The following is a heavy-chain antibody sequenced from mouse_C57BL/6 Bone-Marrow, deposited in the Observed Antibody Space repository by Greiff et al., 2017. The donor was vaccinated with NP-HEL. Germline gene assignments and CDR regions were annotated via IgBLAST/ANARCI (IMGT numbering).Heavy chain of an antibody. CDR1: GYTFTSYW. J-gene: IGHJ4*01. D-gene: IGHD1-1*01. CDR2: IHPNSGST. V-gene: IGHV1-64*01. CDR3: ARSITTLVATFYAMDY. Sequence: QVQLQQPGAELVKPGASVKLSCKASGYTFTSYWMHWVKQRPGQGLEWIGMIHPNSGSTNYNEKFKSKATLTVDKSSSTAYMQLSSLTSEDSAFYYVARSITTLVATFYAMDYWVKEPQSPSPQ.